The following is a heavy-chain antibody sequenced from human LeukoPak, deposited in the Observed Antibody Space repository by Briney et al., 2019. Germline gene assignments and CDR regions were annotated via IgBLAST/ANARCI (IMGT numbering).Heavy chain of an antibody. D-gene: IGHD3-22*01. J-gene: IGHJ4*02. CDR2: IRYDASNK. V-gene: IGHV3-30*02. Sequence: GGSLRLSCATSGFTFSNYGMHWVRQAPGKGLEWVAFIRYDASNKYYADSVKGRFTISRDNSKNTLYLQMNSLRAEDTAVYYCAREGGYDTLDYWGQGTLVTVSS. CDR1: GFTFSNYG. CDR3: AREGGYDTLDY.